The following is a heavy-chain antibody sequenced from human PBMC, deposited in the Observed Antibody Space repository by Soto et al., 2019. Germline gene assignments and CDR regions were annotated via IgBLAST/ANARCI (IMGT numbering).Heavy chain of an antibody. Sequence: QVQLVQSGAEVKKPGASVKVSCKASGYTFTSYGISWVRQAPGQGLEWMGWISAYNGNTNYAQKLQGRVTMTTDTSTSTAYMELRSLRSDDTAVYYCARDTWYSSSPGGGSLGSYYGMDVWGQGTTVTVS. CDR1: GYTFTSYG. D-gene: IGHD6-6*01. CDR3: ARDTWYSSSPGGGSLGSYYGMDV. CDR2: ISAYNGNT. V-gene: IGHV1-18*01. J-gene: IGHJ6*02.